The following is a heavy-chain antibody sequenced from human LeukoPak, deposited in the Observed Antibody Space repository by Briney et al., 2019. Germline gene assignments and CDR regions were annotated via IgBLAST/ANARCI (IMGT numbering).Heavy chain of an antibody. CDR2: IYSGGST. Sequence: PGGSLRLSCAASGFTVSSNYMSWVRQAPGKGLEWVSVIYSGGSTYYADSVKGRFTISRDNSKNTLYLQMNSLRAEDTAVYYCARDPSSSRDGYNPGYFDYWGQGTLVTVSS. CDR3: ARDPSSSRDGYNPGYFDY. J-gene: IGHJ4*02. D-gene: IGHD5-24*01. V-gene: IGHV3-66*01. CDR1: GFTVSSNY.